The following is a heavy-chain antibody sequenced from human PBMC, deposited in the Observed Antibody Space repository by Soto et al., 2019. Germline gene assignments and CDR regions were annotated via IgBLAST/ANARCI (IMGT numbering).Heavy chain of an antibody. CDR2: INHSGST. Sequence: SETLSLTCAVYGVSFSGYYWSWIRQPPGKGLEWIGEINHSGSTNYNPSLKSRVTISVDTSKNQFSLKLSSVTAADTAIYYCARPSGYDSRVCFDPWGQGTLVTVSS. CDR1: GVSFSGYY. V-gene: IGHV4-34*01. D-gene: IGHD5-12*01. CDR3: ARPSGYDSRVCFDP. J-gene: IGHJ5*02.